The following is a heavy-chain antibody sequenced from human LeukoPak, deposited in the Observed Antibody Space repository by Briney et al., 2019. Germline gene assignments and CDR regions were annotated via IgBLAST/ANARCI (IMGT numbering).Heavy chain of an antibody. CDR2: INSDGSST. CDR3: ARGTLNIPGEHGAFDY. CDR1: GFTFSNAW. V-gene: IGHV3-74*01. D-gene: IGHD1-14*01. Sequence: GGSLRLSCAASGFTFSNAWMSWVRQAPGKGLVWVSLINSDGSSTSYADSVKGRFTISRDNAKNTLYLQMNSLRAEDTAVYYCARGTLNIPGEHGAFDYWGQGTLVTVSS. J-gene: IGHJ4*02.